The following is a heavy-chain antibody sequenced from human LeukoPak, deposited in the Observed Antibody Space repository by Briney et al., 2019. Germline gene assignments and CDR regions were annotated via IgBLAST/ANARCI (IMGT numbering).Heavy chain of an antibody. J-gene: IGHJ4*02. V-gene: IGHV3-21*01. CDR1: GFTFSSYS. D-gene: IGHD6-19*01. CDR3: ASKRAGIGGAGQREY. CDR2: ISSSSSYI. Sequence: GGSLRLSCAASGFTFSSYSMNWVRQAPGKGLEWVSSISSSSSYIYYADSVKGRFTISRDNAKNSLYLQMNSLRAEDTAVYYCASKRAGIGGAGQREYWGQGTLVTVSS.